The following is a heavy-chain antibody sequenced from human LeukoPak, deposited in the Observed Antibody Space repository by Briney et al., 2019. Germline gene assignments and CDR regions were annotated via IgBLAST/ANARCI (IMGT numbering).Heavy chain of an antibody. CDR1: GGSISSSSYY. CDR3: ARGLGRFHKGGYSRSARGGKLYWFDP. J-gene: IGHJ5*02. D-gene: IGHD5-18*01. CDR2: IYYSGST. Sequence: SETLSLTCAVSGGSISSSSYYWGWIRQPPGKGLEWIGSIYYSGSTYYNPSLKSRVTISVDTSKNQFSLKLSSVTAADTAVYYCARGLGRFHKGGYSRSARGGKLYWFDPWGQGTLVTVSS. V-gene: IGHV4-39*07.